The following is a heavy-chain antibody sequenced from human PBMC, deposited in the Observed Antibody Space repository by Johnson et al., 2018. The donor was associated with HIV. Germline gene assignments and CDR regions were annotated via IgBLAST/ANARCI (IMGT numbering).Heavy chain of an antibody. Sequence: EVHLVESGGGLVQPGGSLRLSCGASGFTFSNYAMSWVRQALGKGLEWVSGVSGRGGSTYYADSVKGRFTISRDNAKNTLYLQMNSLRAGDTAVYYCARAGVGAGAFDIWGQGTMVTVSS. CDR1: GFTFSNYA. D-gene: IGHD1-26*01. V-gene: IGHV3-23*04. J-gene: IGHJ3*02. CDR3: ARAGVGAGAFDI. CDR2: VSGRGGST.